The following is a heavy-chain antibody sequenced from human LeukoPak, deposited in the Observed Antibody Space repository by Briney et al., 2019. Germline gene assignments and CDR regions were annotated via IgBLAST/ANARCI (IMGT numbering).Heavy chain of an antibody. V-gene: IGHV4-39*01. CDR1: GGSISSSSYY. D-gene: IGHD3-22*01. Sequence: SETLSLTCTVSGGSISSSSYYWGWLRPPPGKGLEWIGSIYYSGSTYYNPSPKRRVTISVKTAKNKFFLKLSSVTAADTAVYYCARHRPNYYDSSGSRGDWYFDLWGRGTLVTVSS. CDR3: ARHRPNYYDSSGSRGDWYFDL. J-gene: IGHJ2*01. CDR2: IYYSGST.